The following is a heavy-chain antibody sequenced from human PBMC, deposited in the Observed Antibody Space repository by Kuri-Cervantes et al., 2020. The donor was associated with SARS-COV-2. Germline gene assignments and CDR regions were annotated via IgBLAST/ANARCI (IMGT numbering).Heavy chain of an antibody. D-gene: IGHD2-2*01. Sequence: PSVKVSCKASGYTFTSYAMHWVRQAPGQRLEWMGWINAGNGNTKYSQKFQGRVTITRDTSASTAYMELSSLRSEDTAVYYCARTYCSSTSCSPGDYWGQGTLVTVSS. V-gene: IGHV1-3*01. CDR2: INAGNGNT. CDR3: ARTYCSSTSCSPGDY. J-gene: IGHJ4*02. CDR1: GYTFTSYA.